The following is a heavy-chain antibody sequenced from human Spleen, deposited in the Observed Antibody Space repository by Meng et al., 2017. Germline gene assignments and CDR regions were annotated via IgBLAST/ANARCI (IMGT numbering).Heavy chain of an antibody. CDR1: GGPISSGRYY. D-gene: IGHD3-16*01. Sequence: SCRGLVQPLATRSLRFSPSGGPISSGRYYWNWIRQPPGKRREWIGSVYYSGITYYNPSLESRVTISVDTSKNRLSLKLSSVTAADTAVYYCARDLWELRYKAPFDPWGQGTLVTVSS. CDR2: VYYSGIT. V-gene: IGHV4-39*07. CDR3: ARDLWELRYKAPFDP. J-gene: IGHJ5*02.